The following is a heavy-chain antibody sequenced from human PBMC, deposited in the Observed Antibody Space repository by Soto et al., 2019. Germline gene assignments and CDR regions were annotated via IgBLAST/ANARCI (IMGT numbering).Heavy chain of an antibody. CDR1: GGSISSSSYY. V-gene: IGHV4-39*01. J-gene: IGHJ4*02. CDR2: IYYSGST. Sequence: SETLSLTCTVSGGSISSSSYYWGWIRQPPGKGLEWIGSIYYSGSTYYNPSLKSRVTISVDTSKNQFSLKLSSVTAADTAVYYCARHPKSGYGPTTDDYWGQGTLVTVSS. D-gene: IGHD3-3*01. CDR3: ARHPKSGYGPTTDDY.